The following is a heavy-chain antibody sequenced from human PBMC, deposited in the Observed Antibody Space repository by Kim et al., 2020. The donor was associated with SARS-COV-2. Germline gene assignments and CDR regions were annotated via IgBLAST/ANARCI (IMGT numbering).Heavy chain of an antibody. Sequence: SETLSLTCTVSGGSISSSSYYWGWIRQPPGKGLEWIGSIYYSGSTYYNPSLKSRVTISVDTSKNQFSLKLSSVTAADTAVYYCARRSSGWPRPGFDPWGQGTLVTVSS. V-gene: IGHV4-39*01. CDR2: IYYSGST. D-gene: IGHD6-19*01. J-gene: IGHJ5*02. CDR3: ARRSSGWPRPGFDP. CDR1: GGSISSSSYY.